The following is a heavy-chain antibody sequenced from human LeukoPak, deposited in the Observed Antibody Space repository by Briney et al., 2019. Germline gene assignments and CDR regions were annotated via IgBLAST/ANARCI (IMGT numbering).Heavy chain of an antibody. V-gene: IGHV4-39*01. Sequence: SETLSLTCTVSGGSIDRSTYYWGWIRQPPGKGLEWIGSMSYSGSTYYNPSLKSRVTISIDTSKNQFSLKLSSVTAADTAVYYCARHPGIFDIWGQGTMVTVSS. CDR2: MSYSGST. CDR3: ARHPGIFDI. J-gene: IGHJ3*02. CDR1: GGSIDRSTYY. D-gene: IGHD1-14*01.